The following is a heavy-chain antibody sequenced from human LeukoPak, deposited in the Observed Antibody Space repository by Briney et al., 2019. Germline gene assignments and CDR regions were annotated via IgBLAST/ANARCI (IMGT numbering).Heavy chain of an antibody. D-gene: IGHD3-9*01. CDR1: GGSISSYY. J-gene: IGHJ3*02. CDR3: ARVMGRYFDWLFRGDAFDI. CDR2: IYYSGST. Sequence: PSETLSLTCTVSGGSISSYYWSWIRQPPGKGLEWIGYIYYSGSTNYNPSLKSRVTISVDTSKNQSSLKLSSVTAADTAVYYCARVMGRYFDWLFRGDAFDIWGQGTMVTVSS. V-gene: IGHV4-59*01.